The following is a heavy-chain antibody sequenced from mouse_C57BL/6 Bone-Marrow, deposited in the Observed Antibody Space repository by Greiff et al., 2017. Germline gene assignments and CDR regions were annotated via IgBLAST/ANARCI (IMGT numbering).Heavy chain of an antibody. Sequence: EVKLMESGGGLVKPGGSLKLSCAASGFTFSDYGMHWVRQAPGKGLEWVGYISSGSSTFNYADTVKGRFTISRDNAKNTLFLQMTSLRSEDTDMYYCARGTGTEAMDYWGQGTSVTVSS. V-gene: IGHV5-17*01. CDR3: ARGTGTEAMDY. J-gene: IGHJ4*01. CDR1: GFTFSDYG. D-gene: IGHD4-1*01. CDR2: ISSGSSTF.